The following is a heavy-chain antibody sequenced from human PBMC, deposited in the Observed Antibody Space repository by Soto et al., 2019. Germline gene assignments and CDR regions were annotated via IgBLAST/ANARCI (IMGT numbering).Heavy chain of an antibody. CDR2: IWYDGSNK. V-gene: IGHV3-33*01. D-gene: IGHD2-15*01. CDR3: ARDSYCSGGSCYPGFLDY. CDR1: GFTFSSYG. Sequence: QVQLVESEGGVVQPGRSLRLSCAASGFTFSSYGMHWVRQAPGKGLEWVAVIWYDGSNKYYADSVKGRFTISRDNSKNTLYLQMNSLRAEDTAVYYCARDSYCSGGSCYPGFLDYWGQGTLVTVSS. J-gene: IGHJ4*02.